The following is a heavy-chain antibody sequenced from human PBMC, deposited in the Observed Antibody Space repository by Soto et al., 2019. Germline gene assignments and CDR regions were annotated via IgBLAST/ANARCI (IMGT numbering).Heavy chain of an antibody. Sequence: AVKVSCTASGGTFSSYAISWVRQAPGQGLEWMGGIHPIFGTAYYAQKVQGRLTITADESTSTAYMELCSLRSEDTAVYYCAREVVTGSGYYYFGMDAWGQCTKVTVSS. J-gene: IGHJ6*01. CDR3: AREVVTGSGYYYFGMDA. D-gene: IGHD2-21*02. CDR1: GGTFSSYA. CDR2: IHPIFGTA. V-gene: IGHV1-69*13.